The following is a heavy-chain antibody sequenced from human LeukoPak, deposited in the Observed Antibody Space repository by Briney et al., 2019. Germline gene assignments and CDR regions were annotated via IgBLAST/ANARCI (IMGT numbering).Heavy chain of an antibody. Sequence: SGPTLVNPTQTLTLTCTFSGFSLSTSGVGVGWIRQPPGKALEWLALIYWNDDKRYSPPLKSRLTITKDTSKNQVVLTMTNMDPVDTATYYCAHSEFYYDSSGYPHFDYWGQGTLVTVSS. V-gene: IGHV2-5*01. D-gene: IGHD3-22*01. CDR2: IYWNDDK. CDR3: AHSEFYYDSSGYPHFDY. CDR1: GFSLSTSGVG. J-gene: IGHJ4*02.